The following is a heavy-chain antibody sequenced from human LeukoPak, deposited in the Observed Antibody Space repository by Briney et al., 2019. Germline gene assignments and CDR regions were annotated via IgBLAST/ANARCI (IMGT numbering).Heavy chain of an antibody. D-gene: IGHD2-15*01. CDR3: ARDRAVVVVAADSGDY. V-gene: IGHV1-18*01. J-gene: IGHJ4*02. CDR1: GYTFTSYG. CDR2: ISAYNGNT. Sequence: ASVKVSCKASGYTFTSYGISWVRQAPGQGLEWMGWISAYNGNTNYAQKLQGRVTMTTDTSTSTAYMELGSLRSDDTAVYYCARDRAVVVVAADSGDYWGQGTLVTVSS.